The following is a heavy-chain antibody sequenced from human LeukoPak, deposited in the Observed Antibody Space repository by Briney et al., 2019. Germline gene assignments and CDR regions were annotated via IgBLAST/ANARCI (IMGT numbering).Heavy chain of an antibody. J-gene: IGHJ6*03. CDR1: GGSFSGYY. V-gene: IGHV4-34*01. D-gene: IGHD5-18*01. CDR2: INHSGST. Sequence: SETLSLTCAVYGGSFSGYYWSWIRQPPGKGLEWIGEINHSGSTNYNPSLKSRVTISVDTSKNQFSLKLSSVTAADTAVYYCAREVWGYSYGYYYYYYMDVWGKGTTVTVSS. CDR3: AREVWGYSYGYYYYYYMDV.